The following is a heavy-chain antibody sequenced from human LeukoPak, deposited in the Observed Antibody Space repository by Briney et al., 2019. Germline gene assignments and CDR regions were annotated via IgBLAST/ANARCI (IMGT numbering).Heavy chain of an antibody. Sequence: PSETLSLTCTVSGGSISSYYWSWIRQPAGKGLEWIGRIYTSGSTNYNPSLKSRVTMSVDTSKNQFSLKLSSVTAADTAVYYRARSPVGRYCSSTSCYHYYYYYYMDVWGKGTTVTVSS. V-gene: IGHV4-4*07. CDR3: ARSPVGRYCSSTSCYHYYYYYYMDV. CDR1: GGSISSYY. J-gene: IGHJ6*03. D-gene: IGHD2-2*01. CDR2: IYTSGST.